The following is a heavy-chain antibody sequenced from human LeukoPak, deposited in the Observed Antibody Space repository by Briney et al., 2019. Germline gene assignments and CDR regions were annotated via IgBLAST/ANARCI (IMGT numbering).Heavy chain of an antibody. V-gene: IGHV1-2*02. CDR3: ARVVDSGWYGDAFDI. D-gene: IGHD6-19*01. CDR1: GYTFTGYY. J-gene: IGHJ3*02. CDR2: INPNSGGT. Sequence: ASVKVSCKASGYTFTGYYMHWVRQAPGQGLEGMGWINPNSGGTNYAQKFQGRVTMTRDTSIRTAYMELSRLRSDDTAVYYCARVVDSGWYGDAFDIWGQGTMVTVSS.